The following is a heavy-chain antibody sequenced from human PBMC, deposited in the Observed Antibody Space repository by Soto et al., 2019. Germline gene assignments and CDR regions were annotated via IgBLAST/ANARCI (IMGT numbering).Heavy chain of an antibody. J-gene: IGHJ5*02. CDR1: GFTFSSYA. CDR2: ISYDGSNK. D-gene: IGHD3-22*01. Sequence: GGSLRLSCAASGFTFSSYAMHWVRQAPGKGLEWVAVISYDGSNKYYADSVKGRFTISRDNSKNTLYLQMNSLRVEDTAVYYCAREPKEQGYYDSSGYLNNWFDPWGQGTLVTVSS. V-gene: IGHV3-30-3*01. CDR3: AREPKEQGYYDSSGYLNNWFDP.